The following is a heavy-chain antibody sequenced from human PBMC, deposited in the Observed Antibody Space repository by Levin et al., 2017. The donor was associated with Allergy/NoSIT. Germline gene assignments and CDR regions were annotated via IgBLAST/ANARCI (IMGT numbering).Heavy chain of an antibody. J-gene: IGHJ5*01. CDR1: GYSFSDYY. CDR2: INPNSGGT. V-gene: IGHV1-2*02. D-gene: IGHD2-8*02. CDR3: ARDKSYRDTGGSYDS. Sequence: SVKVSCKASGYSFSDYYIHWVRQAPGQGLEWMGRINPNSGGTNYAQTFQGRVTMTRDTSTCSAYMELSRLTSDDTAVYYCARDKSYRDTGGSYDSWGQGTLVTVSS.